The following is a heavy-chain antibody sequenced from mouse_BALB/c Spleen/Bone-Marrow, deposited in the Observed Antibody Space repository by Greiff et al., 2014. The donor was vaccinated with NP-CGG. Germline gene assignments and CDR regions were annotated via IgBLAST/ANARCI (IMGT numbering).Heavy chain of an antibody. D-gene: IGHD1-1*01. Sequence: VQLVESGAELAKPGASVKMSCKASGYTFTNYWMHWVKQRPGQGLEWIGYINPSTGYTEYNQKFKDKATLTADKSYSKAFMQLSSLQSEDSAVYYCARIYYYGRDYWGQGTTLTVSS. CDR3: ARIYYYGRDY. CDR2: INPSTGYT. J-gene: IGHJ2*01. CDR1: GYTFTNYW. V-gene: IGHV1-7*01.